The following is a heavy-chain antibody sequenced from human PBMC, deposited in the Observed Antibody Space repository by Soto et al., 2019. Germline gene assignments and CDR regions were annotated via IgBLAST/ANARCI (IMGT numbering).Heavy chain of an antibody. Sequence: GGSLRLSCAASGFTFSSYWMSWVRQAPGKGLEWVANIKQDGSEKYCVDSVKGRFTISRDNAKNSLYLQMNSLRAEDTAVYYCARVLSAASYGAYYYYYYGMDVWGQGTTVTVSS. D-gene: IGHD2-2*01. CDR1: GFTFSSYW. CDR2: IKQDGSEK. CDR3: ARVLSAASYGAYYYYYYGMDV. V-gene: IGHV3-7*04. J-gene: IGHJ6*02.